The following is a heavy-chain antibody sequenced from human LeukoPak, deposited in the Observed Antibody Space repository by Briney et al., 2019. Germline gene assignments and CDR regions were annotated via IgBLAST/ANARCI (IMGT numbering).Heavy chain of an antibody. D-gene: IGHD6-13*01. CDR2: IWYDGSNN. CDR1: GFTFSSYG. V-gene: IGHV3-33*06. CDR3: AKDLTGYSSSWYGDY. Sequence: PGGSLRLSCAASGFTFSSYGMHWVRQAPGKGPEWVAVIWYDGSNNYYADSVKGRFTIYRDNSKNTLYLQMNSLRAEDTAVYYCAKDLTGYSSSWYGDYGGQGTLVTVSS. J-gene: IGHJ4*02.